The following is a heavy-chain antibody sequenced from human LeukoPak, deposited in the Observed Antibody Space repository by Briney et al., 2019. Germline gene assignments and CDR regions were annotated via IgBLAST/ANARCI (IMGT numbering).Heavy chain of an antibody. J-gene: IGHJ3*02. CDR1: GGAFSSYA. D-gene: IGHD3-22*01. V-gene: IGHV1-69*05. Sequence: SVKVSCKASGGAFSSYAISWVRQAPGQGLEWMGRIIPIFGTANYAQKFQGRVTITTDESTSTAYMELSSLRSEDTAVYYCARERAKYYYDSSGHDAFDIWGQGTMVTVSS. CDR3: ARERAKYYYDSSGHDAFDI. CDR2: IIPIFGTA.